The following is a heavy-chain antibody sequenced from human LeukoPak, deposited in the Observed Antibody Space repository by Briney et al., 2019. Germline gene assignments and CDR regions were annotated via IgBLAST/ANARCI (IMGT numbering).Heavy chain of an antibody. J-gene: IGHJ4*02. CDR1: GFTFSSYA. Sequence: GGSLRLSCAASGFTFSSYAMGWVRQAPGKGLEWVSSISTYGVSADYADSVKGRFTISRDNSKITLYLEMNNLRADDTAVYYCAKPLREYYDFWSGYYDFWGQGTLVTVSS. D-gene: IGHD3-3*01. V-gene: IGHV3-23*01. CDR3: AKPLREYYDFWSGYYDF. CDR2: ISTYGVSA.